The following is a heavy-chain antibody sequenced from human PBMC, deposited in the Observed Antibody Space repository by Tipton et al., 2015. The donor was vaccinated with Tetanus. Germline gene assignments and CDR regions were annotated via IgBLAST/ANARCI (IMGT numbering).Heavy chain of an antibody. D-gene: IGHD1-1*01. CDR2: IKSDGITT. J-gene: IGHJ4*02. Sequence: SLRLSCVASGFTFSTSWMHWVRRVPGKGLEWVSRIKSDGITTSYLDSVKGRFTISRDTGKNTLYLQMNSLRAEDTAVYYCARDGNWKFDYWGQGTLVTVSS. V-gene: IGHV3-74*01. CDR1: GFTFSTSW. CDR3: ARDGNWKFDY.